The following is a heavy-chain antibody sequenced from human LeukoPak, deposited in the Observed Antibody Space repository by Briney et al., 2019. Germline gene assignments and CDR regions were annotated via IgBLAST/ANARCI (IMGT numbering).Heavy chain of an antibody. V-gene: IGHV3-21*01. Sequence: PGGSLRLSCAASGFTFSSYSMNWVRQAPGKGLEWVSSISSSSSYIYYADSVKGRFTISRDNAKNSLYLQMNSLRAEDTAVYYCARDGYYYDSSGYYVGVSFDYWGEGGLVTVSS. CDR1: GFTFSSYS. J-gene: IGHJ4*02. D-gene: IGHD3-22*01. CDR3: ARDGYYYDSSGYYVGVSFDY. CDR2: ISSSSSYI.